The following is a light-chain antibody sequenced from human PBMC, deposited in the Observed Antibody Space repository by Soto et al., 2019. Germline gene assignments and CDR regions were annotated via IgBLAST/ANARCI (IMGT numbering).Light chain of an antibody. CDR2: EVS. Sequence: QSALTQPASVSGSPGQSITISCTGTTSDVGSYNLVSWYQQHPGKAPKLIIYEVSERPSGVSTRFSGSKSGNMASLTISGLQAEDEAEYYCSSYATPRQFGGGTKLNVL. J-gene: IGLJ2*01. V-gene: IGLV2-23*02. CDR1: TSDVGSYNL. CDR3: SSYATPRQ.